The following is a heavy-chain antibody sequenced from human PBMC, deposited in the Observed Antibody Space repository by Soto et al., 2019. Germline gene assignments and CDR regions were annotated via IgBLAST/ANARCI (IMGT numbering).Heavy chain of an antibody. CDR3: VRERQFVRDFYYGMDV. CDR2: ISSAGNSE. CDR1: GFAFSSYA. Sequence: QVQLVESGGGVVQPGRSLRLSCAASGFAFSSYAIHWVRQAPGRGLEWVAVISSAGNSEYYGDSVRGRFSISRDNSKNTLYLQMNSLTAEDTAVYYCVRERQFVRDFYYGMDVWGRGTTVTVSS. D-gene: IGHD6-6*01. V-gene: IGHV3-30-3*01. J-gene: IGHJ6*02.